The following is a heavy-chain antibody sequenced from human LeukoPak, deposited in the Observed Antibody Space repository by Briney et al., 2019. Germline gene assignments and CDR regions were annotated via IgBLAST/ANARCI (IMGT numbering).Heavy chain of an antibody. Sequence: SETLSLTCAFYGGSFSDYYWTWIRQTPGKGLEWIGEVNHSGNTNYNPSLKSRLTISLDTSKNQFSLNLKSVTAADTAMYYCARDGVVTMELDSWGQGTLVTVSS. CDR2: VNHSGNT. CDR3: ARDGVVTMELDS. V-gene: IGHV4-34*01. J-gene: IGHJ4*02. D-gene: IGHD3-3*01. CDR1: GGSFSDYY.